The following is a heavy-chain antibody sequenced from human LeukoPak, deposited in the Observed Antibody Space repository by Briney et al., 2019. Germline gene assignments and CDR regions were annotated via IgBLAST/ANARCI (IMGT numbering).Heavy chain of an antibody. CDR1: GFTFSSYE. CDR2: ISSSGRTI. V-gene: IGHV3-48*03. Sequence: PGGSLGLSCAASGFTFSSYEMNWVRQAPGKGLEWVSYISSSGRTIFNADSVKGRFTISRDNSKNTLYLQMNSLRAEDTAVYYCARERVEDCSNGVCYWLCDDWGQGALVTVSS. J-gene: IGHJ4*02. D-gene: IGHD2-8*01. CDR3: ARERVEDCSNGVCYWLCDD.